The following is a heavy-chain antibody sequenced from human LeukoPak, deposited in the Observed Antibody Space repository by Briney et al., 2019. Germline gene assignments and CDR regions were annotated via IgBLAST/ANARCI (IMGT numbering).Heavy chain of an antibody. J-gene: IGHJ4*02. Sequence: PSETLSLTCTVSGGSISSYYWSWIRQPPGKGLEWIGYIYYSGSTNYNPSLKSRVTISVDTSKNQFSLKLNSVTAADTAVYYCARQGYYDFWSGQPFDYWGQGTLVTVSS. D-gene: IGHD3-3*01. V-gene: IGHV4-59*08. CDR3: ARQGYYDFWSGQPFDY. CDR2: IYYSGST. CDR1: GGSISSYY.